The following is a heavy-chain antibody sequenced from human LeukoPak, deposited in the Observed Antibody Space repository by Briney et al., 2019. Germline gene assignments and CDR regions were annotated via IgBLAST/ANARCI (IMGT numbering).Heavy chain of an antibody. D-gene: IGHD2-2*01. J-gene: IGHJ6*03. V-gene: IGHV3-7*01. Sequence: PGGSLRLSCAASGFTFSSYWMSWVRQAPGKGLEWVANIKQDGSEKYYVDSVKGRFTISRDNAKNSLYLQMNSLRAEDTAVYYCARGREYCSSTSCYPDYYYYYYMDVWGKGTTVTVSS. CDR1: GFTFSSYW. CDR2: IKQDGSEK. CDR3: ARGREYCSSTSCYPDYYYYYYMDV.